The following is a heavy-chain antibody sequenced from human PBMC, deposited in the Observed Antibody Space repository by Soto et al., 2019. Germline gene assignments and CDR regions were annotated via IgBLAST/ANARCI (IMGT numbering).Heavy chain of an antibody. CDR3: ARGRSNAFDI. J-gene: IGHJ3*02. CDR2: INEDGSER. Sequence: EVQLVESGGGLVQPGGSLRLSCEGSGFTFSNFWMTWVRQAPGKGLEWVANINEDGSERYYVDSVKGRFTISTDNAKNSLYLQMNSLRAEDMAVYYCARGRSNAFDIWGQGTMVTVSS. CDR1: GFTFSNFW. V-gene: IGHV3-7*04.